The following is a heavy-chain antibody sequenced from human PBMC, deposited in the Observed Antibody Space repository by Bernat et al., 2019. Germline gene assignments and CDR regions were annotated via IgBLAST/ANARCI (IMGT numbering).Heavy chain of an antibody. CDR2: IIPILGIA. Sequence: QVQLVQSGAEVKKPGSSVKVSCKASGCTFSSYTISCVRQAPGQGLEWMGRIIPILGIANYGQKFKGRVTITADKSTSTAYMELSSMRSEDTDVYYCARSVDYYGSESYHSLYWGQGTLVTVSS. CDR1: GCTFSSYT. V-gene: IGHV1-69*02. CDR3: ARSVDYYGSESYHSLY. J-gene: IGHJ4*02. D-gene: IGHD3-10*01.